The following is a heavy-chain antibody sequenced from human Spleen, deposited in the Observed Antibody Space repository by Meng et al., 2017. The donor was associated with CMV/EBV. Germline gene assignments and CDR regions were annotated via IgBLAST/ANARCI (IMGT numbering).Heavy chain of an antibody. Sequence: SVKVSCKASGGTFSNYAFNWVRQAPGQGLEWMGGIILFLGTAKYAQKFQARVTITSDESTTTVYMDLRSLTLEDTAIYYCESYSPYYTADVWGQGTTVTVSS. CDR3: ESYSPYYTADV. CDR2: IILFLGTA. J-gene: IGHJ6*02. CDR1: GGTFSNYA. V-gene: IGHV1-69*13. D-gene: IGHD1-26*01.